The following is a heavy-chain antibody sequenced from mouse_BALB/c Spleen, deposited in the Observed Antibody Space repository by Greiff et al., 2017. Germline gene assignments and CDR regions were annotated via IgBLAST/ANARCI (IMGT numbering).Heavy chain of an antibody. Sequence: VQVVESGPGLVAPSQSLSITCTVSGFSLTSYDISWIRQPPGKGLEWLGVIWTGGGTNYNSAFMSRLSISKDNSKSQVFLKMNSLQTDDTAIYYCVRDRGTGTAWFAYWGQGTLVTVSA. V-gene: IGHV2-9-2*01. CDR2: IWTGGGT. J-gene: IGHJ3*01. D-gene: IGHD4-1*01. CDR3: VRDRGTGTAWFAY. CDR1: GFSLTSYD.